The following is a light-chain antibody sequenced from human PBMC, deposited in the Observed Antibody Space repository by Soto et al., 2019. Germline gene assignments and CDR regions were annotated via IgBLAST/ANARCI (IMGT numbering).Light chain of an antibody. CDR3: SSFTGSTTWV. V-gene: IGLV2-14*03. CDR2: DVS. CDR1: NSDVGGYDY. Sequence: QSALTQPASVSGSPGQSITISCTGTNSDVGGYDYVSWYQQHPGKAPKLLIYDVSKRPSGLSNRFSSSKSGNTASLTISGLQTEDEADYYCSSFTGSTTWVFGGGTKLTVL. J-gene: IGLJ3*02.